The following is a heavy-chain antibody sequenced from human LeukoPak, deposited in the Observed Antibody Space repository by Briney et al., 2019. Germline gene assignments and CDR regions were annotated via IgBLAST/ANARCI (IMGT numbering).Heavy chain of an antibody. J-gene: IGHJ4*02. CDR3: ARVTGYMIEDYFDY. V-gene: IGHV4-39*07. D-gene: IGHD3-22*01. Sequence: NSSETLSLTCTVSGGSISSSSYYWGWFRQPPGKGLEWIGNIYYSGSTNYNPSLKSRVTISVDTSKNQFSLRRSSVTAADTAVYYCARVTGYMIEDYFDYWGQGTLVTVSS. CDR2: IYYSGST. CDR1: GGSISSSSYY.